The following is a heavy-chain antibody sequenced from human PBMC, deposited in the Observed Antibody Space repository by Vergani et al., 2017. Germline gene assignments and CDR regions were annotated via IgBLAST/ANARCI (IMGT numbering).Heavy chain of an antibody. D-gene: IGHD2-2*01. CDR2: ISSSGDTI. J-gene: IGHJ5*02. Sequence: QVQLVESGGGLVKPGGSLRLSCAASGFRFSDYHMSWIRQAPGKGLEWVSYISSSGDTIHYADSVKGRFTISRDNAKNSLYLQMNSLRAEDTAVYFCAREDCIGTSCWKENWFDPWGQGTLVTVSS. V-gene: IGHV3-11*01. CDR1: GFRFSDYH. CDR3: AREDCIGTSCWKENWFDP.